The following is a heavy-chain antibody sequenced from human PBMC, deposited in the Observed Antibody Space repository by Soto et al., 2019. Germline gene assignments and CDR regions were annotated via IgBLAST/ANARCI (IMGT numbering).Heavy chain of an antibody. J-gene: IGHJ6*03. CDR2: IYYSGST. D-gene: IGHD2-15*01. CDR3: ARVVVVAATSVVYYYYYYMDV. V-gene: IGHV4-59*01. CDR1: GGSISSYY. Sequence: SETLSLTCTVSGGSISSYYWSWIRQPPGKGLEWIGYIYYSGSTNYNPSLKSRVTISVDTSKNQFSLKLSSVTAADTAVYYCARVVVVAATSVVYYYYYYMDVWGKGTTVTVSS.